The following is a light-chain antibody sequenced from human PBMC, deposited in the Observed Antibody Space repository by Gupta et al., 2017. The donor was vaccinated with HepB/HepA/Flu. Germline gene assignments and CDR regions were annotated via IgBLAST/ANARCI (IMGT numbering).Light chain of an antibody. CDR3: YSFEGRDTPWV. V-gene: IGLV2-23*02. CDR1: NNNIGRYNL. CDR2: EVN. Sequence: SVLTQPASVSGSPGQSITISCTGTNNNIGRYNLVSWYQQFPGKAPKLIIYEVNKRPSGVSERFSGSKSGTNVSLTIYGLQAEDEAEYYCYSFEGRDTPWVFGGGTKLTVL. J-gene: IGLJ3*02.